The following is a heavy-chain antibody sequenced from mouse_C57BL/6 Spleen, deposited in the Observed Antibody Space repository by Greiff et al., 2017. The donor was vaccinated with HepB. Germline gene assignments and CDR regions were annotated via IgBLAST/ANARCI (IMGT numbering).Heavy chain of an antibody. CDR2: IDPENGDT. CDR3: TSPTVASGY. Sequence: EVQLQQSGAELVRPGASVKLSCTASGFNIKDDYMHWVKQRPEQGLEWIGWIDPENGDTEYASKFLGKATITADTSSTTAYLQLSSLTLEDTAVCYCTSPTVASGYWGQGTTLTVSS. V-gene: IGHV14-4*01. CDR1: GFNIKDDY. J-gene: IGHJ2*01. D-gene: IGHD1-1*01.